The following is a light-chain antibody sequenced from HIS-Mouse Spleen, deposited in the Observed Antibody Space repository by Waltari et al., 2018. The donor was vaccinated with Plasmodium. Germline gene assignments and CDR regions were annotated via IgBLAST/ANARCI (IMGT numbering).Light chain of an antibody. Sequence: DIQMTPSPSTLSASVGDRVTITCRASQSISSWLAWYQQKPGKAPKLLLYKASSLESGVPSRFSGSGSGTEFTLTISSLQPDDFATYYCQQYNSYWTFGQGTKVEIK. CDR3: QQYNSYWT. CDR1: QSISSW. V-gene: IGKV1-5*03. J-gene: IGKJ1*01. CDR2: KAS.